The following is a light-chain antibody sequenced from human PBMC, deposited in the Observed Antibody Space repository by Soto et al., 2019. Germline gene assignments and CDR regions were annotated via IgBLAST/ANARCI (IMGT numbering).Light chain of an antibody. J-gene: IGLJ1*01. CDR2: RNN. CDR3: QSYAAALSAFV. Sequence: QSVLTQPRSVSGAPGQRVTISCTGSSSNIGAGYDVHWHQQLPGAAPKLLIFRNNNRPSGVPDRFSGSKSGTSASLAITGLQVGEEADYIRQSYAAALSAFVFATGTKVP. V-gene: IGLV1-40*01. CDR1: SSNIGAGYD.